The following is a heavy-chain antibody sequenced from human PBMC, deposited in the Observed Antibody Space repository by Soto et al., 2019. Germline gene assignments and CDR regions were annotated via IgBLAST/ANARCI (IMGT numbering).Heavy chain of an antibody. Sequence: GESLKISCAASGFTFSRHSMNWVRQAPGKGLEWVALISHDSNFIYYADSVKGRFTISRDNDKNSVFLQMNSLRTEDTALYYCVRERGWHLYFDYWGQGAQVTVS. V-gene: IGHV3-21*01. J-gene: IGHJ4*02. CDR2: ISHDSNFI. CDR3: VRERGWHLYFDY. CDR1: GFTFSRHS.